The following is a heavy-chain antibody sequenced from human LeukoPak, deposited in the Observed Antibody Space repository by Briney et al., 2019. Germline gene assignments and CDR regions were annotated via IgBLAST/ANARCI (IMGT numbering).Heavy chain of an antibody. CDR3: ARGGRYPDY. J-gene: IGHJ4*02. CDR1: GFTFRNNW. D-gene: IGHD6-19*01. Sequence: GGSLRLSCAASGFTFRNNWMSWVRQAPGKGLEWVANIKRDGNGKYYVDSVKGRFTISRDNAKNSLYLQMNSLRAEDTAVYYCARGGRYPDYWGQGTLVTVSS. V-gene: IGHV3-7*03. CDR2: IKRDGNGK.